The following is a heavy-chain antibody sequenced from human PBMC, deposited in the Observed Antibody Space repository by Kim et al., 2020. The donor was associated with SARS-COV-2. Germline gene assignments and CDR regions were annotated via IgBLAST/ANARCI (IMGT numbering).Heavy chain of an antibody. Sequence: GGSLRLSCAASGFSFSVYSMNWVRLAPGKGLEWVSSISDTSTYIYYADSVKGRFTISRDNAKNSLFLEMNSLRAEDTAVYYCARGLRGYTFGYFFDYWG. V-gene: IGHV3-21*01. CDR2: ISDTSTYI. J-gene: IGHJ4*01. CDR3: ARGLRGYTFGYFFDY. CDR1: GFSFSVYS. D-gene: IGHD5-18*01.